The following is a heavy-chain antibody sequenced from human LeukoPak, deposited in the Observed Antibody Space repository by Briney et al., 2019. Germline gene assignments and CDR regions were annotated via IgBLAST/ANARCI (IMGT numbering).Heavy chain of an antibody. J-gene: IGHJ4*02. CDR1: GFTFSSYA. CDR2: ISYDGSNK. CDR3: AKMPSVDYDFWSGYFFDY. Sequence: PGGSLRLSCAASGFTFSSYAMHWVRQAPGKGLEWVAVISYDGSNKYYADSVKGRFTISRDNSKNTLYLQMNSLRAEDTAVYYCAKMPSVDYDFWSGYFFDYWGQGTLVTVSS. V-gene: IGHV3-30*04. D-gene: IGHD3-3*01.